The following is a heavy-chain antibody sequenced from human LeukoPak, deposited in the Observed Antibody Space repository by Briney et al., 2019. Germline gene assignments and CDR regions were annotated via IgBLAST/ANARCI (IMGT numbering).Heavy chain of an antibody. D-gene: IGHD3-22*01. J-gene: IGHJ4*02. CDR1: GFTFSSYA. CDR2: ISGSGGST. Sequence: GGSLRLSCAASGFTFSSYAMSWVRQAPGKGLEWVSAISGSGGSTYYADSVKGRFTISRDNSKNTLYLQMNSLRAEDTAVYYCARGYDSSGYYFDYWGQGTLVTVSS. V-gene: IGHV3-23*01. CDR3: ARGYDSSGYYFDY.